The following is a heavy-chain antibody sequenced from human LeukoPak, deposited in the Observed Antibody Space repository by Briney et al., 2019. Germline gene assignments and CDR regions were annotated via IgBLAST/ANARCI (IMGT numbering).Heavy chain of an antibody. CDR3: ARVYGMWTIFGVADY. CDR1: GGSVSSSSYY. CDR2: IYYSGST. D-gene: IGHD3-3*01. V-gene: IGHV4-39*07. J-gene: IGHJ4*02. Sequence: SETLSLTCTVSGGSVSSSSYYWGWIRQPPGKGLEWIGSIYYSGSTYYNPSLKSRVTISVDTSKNQFSLKLSSVTAADTAVYYCARVYGMWTIFGVADYWGQGTLVTVSS.